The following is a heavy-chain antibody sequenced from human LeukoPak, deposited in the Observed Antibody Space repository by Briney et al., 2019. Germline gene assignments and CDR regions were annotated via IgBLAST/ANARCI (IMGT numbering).Heavy chain of an antibody. V-gene: IGHV3-33*06. Sequence: GGSLRLSCGASRFTFSSYGMHWARQAPGKGLEWVAVIWYDGSNKYYADSVKGRFTISRDNSKNTLYLQMNSLRAEDTAVYYCAKDGQYSAPDYWGQGTLVTVSS. CDR1: RFTFSSYG. D-gene: IGHD5-12*01. J-gene: IGHJ4*02. CDR2: IWYDGSNK. CDR3: AKDGQYSAPDY.